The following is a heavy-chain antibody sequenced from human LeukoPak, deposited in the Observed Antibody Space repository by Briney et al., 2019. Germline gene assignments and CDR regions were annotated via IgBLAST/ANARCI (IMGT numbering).Heavy chain of an antibody. D-gene: IGHD1-26*01. CDR2: INSDGSST. CDR1: GFTFSSCR. V-gene: IGHV3-74*01. Sequence: GGSLRLSCAASGFTFSSCRVHWVRQAPGKGLVWVSPINSDGSSTSYADSVKGRFTISRDNAKNTLSLQMNSLRAEDTAVYYCARVGGSNAFDIWGQGTMVIVSS. CDR3: ARVGGSNAFDI. J-gene: IGHJ3*02.